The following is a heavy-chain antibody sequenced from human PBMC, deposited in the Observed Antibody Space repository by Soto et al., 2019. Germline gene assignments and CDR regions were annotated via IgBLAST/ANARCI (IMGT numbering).Heavy chain of an antibody. CDR3: ARDVGYDSSCSGVADACDI. J-gene: IGHJ3*02. V-gene: IGHV1-69*08. Sequence: QVQLVQSGAEVKKPGSSVKVSCKASGGTFSSYTISWVRQAPGQGLEWMGRIIPILGIANYAQKFQGRVTISADKSSCTAYMELSSPRSEDTAVYYCARDVGYDSSCSGVADACDIWGQGTMVTLSS. D-gene: IGHD3-22*01. CDR2: IIPILGIA. CDR1: GGTFSSYT.